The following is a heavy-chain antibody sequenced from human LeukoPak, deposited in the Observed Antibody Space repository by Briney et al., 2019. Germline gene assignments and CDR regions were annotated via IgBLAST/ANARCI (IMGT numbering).Heavy chain of an antibody. D-gene: IGHD4-17*01. Sequence: SETLSLTCSVSGYSISSGYYWGWIRQAPGKGLEWIGNLYHSGSTYYNPSLKSRVSISVDTSKNQFSLNLSSVTAADTAVYYCARGEDYDYYFDYWGQGTLVTVSS. V-gene: IGHV4-38-2*02. J-gene: IGHJ4*02. CDR1: GYSISSGYY. CDR2: LYHSGST. CDR3: ARGEDYDYYFDY.